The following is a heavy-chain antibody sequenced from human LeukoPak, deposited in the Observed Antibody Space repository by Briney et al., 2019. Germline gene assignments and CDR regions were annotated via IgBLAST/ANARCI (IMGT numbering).Heavy chain of an antibody. CDR2: IYYNGST. Sequence: SETLSLACTVSGGSISSSSYYWGWIRQPPGKGLEWIGSIYYNGSTYYNPSLKSRVTISVDTSKNQFSLKLSSVTAADTAVYYCASPGVQYCSSTSCYYFDYWGQGTLVTVSS. J-gene: IGHJ4*02. CDR1: GGSISSSSYY. D-gene: IGHD2-2*01. V-gene: IGHV4-39*01. CDR3: ASPGVQYCSSTSCYYFDY.